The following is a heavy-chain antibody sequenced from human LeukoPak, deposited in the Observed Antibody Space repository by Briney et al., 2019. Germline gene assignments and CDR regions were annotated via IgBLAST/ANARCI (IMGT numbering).Heavy chain of an antibody. V-gene: IGHV3-21*01. CDR1: GFTFSSYS. CDR3: ERAKDGDYPHLQH. D-gene: IGHD4-17*01. J-gene: IGHJ1*01. Sequence: GGSLRLSCAASGFTFSSYSMNWVRQAPGKGLEWVSSISSSSSYIYYADSVKGRFTISRDNAKNSLYLQMNSLRAEDTAVYYCERAKDGDYPHLQHWGQGTLVTVSS. CDR2: ISSSSSYI.